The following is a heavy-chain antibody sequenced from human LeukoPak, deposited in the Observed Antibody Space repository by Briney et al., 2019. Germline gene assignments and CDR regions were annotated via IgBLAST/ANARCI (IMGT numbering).Heavy chain of an antibody. CDR2: LYYSGRS. D-gene: IGHD1-26*01. CDR3: ARFVFKGGYHRVVDY. CDR1: GGSISSGGFY. V-gene: IGHV4-31*01. Sequence: SQTLSLTCTVSGGSISSGGFYWSWLRQPTGKGLEWIGYLYYSGRSYYYPSRKSLVTISVHTSKNQFSLKLSSVAAADTAVYYCARFVFKGGYHRVVDYWGQGTLVTVSS. J-gene: IGHJ4*02.